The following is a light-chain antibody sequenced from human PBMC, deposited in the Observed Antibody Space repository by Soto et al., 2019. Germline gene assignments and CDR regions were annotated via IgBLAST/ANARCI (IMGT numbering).Light chain of an antibody. CDR2: EDN. CDR1: SGAIASNS. CDR3: QSYDSNTVV. V-gene: IGLV6-57*04. J-gene: IGLJ2*01. Sequence: NFMLTQPHSVSESPGKTVIISCTRSSGAIASNSVQWYQQRPGSAPSTVIYEDNQRPSGVPDRFSGSTDGSSNSASLTISGLQTEDEADYYCQSYDSNTVVFGGGTKVIVL.